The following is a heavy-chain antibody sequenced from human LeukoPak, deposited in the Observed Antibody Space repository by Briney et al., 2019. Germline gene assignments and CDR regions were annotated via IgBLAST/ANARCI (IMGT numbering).Heavy chain of an antibody. J-gene: IGHJ3*02. D-gene: IGHD3-3*01. Sequence: SETLSLTCAVYGGSFSGYYWSWIRQPPGKGLEWIGEINHSGSTNYNPSLKSRVTLPVDTSKNQFSLKLSSVTAADTAVYYCARTTYYDFWSGYYKPDAFDIWGQGTMVTVSS. CDR3: ARTTYYDFWSGYYKPDAFDI. CDR1: GGSFSGYY. CDR2: INHSGST. V-gene: IGHV4-34*01.